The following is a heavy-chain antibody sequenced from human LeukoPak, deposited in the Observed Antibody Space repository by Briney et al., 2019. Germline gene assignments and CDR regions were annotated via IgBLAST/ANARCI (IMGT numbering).Heavy chain of an antibody. CDR3: AKVETAAAATLRGFDY. V-gene: IGHV3-23*01. D-gene: IGHD6-13*01. J-gene: IGHJ4*02. CDR2: ISGSGSST. CDR1: GFTFSSYA. Sequence: GGSLRLSCAASGFTFSSYAMSWVRQAPGKGLEWVSPISGSGSSTYYADSVKGRFTISRDNSKNTLYLQMNSLRAEDTAVYYCAKVETAAAATLRGFDYWGQGTLVTVSS.